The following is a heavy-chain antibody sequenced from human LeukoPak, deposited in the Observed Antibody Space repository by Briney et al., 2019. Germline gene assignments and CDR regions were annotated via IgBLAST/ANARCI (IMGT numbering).Heavy chain of an antibody. V-gene: IGHV1-2*02. Sequence: ASVKVSCKASGYTFTGYYMHWVRQAPGQGLEWMGWINPNSGGTNYAQKFQGRVTMTRDTSISTAYMKLSRLRSDDTAVYYCARDTGDSSGYYLGYWGQGTLVTVSS. J-gene: IGHJ4*02. CDR1: GYTFTGYY. CDR3: ARDTGDSSGYYLGY. CDR2: INPNSGGT. D-gene: IGHD3-22*01.